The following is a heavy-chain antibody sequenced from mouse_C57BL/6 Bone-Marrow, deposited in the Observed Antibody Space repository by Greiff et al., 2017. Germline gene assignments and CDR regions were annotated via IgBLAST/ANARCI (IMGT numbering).Heavy chain of an antibody. CDR3: ARDSDYYGPYAMDY. CDR2: ISYDGSN. D-gene: IGHD1-1*01. J-gene: IGHJ4*01. CDR1: GYSITSGYY. V-gene: IGHV3-6*01. Sequence: EVKLMESGPGLVKPSQSLSLTCSVTGYSITSGYYWNWIRQFPGNKLEWMGYISYDGSNNYNPPLKNRISITRDTSKNQLFLKLNSVTTEDTATYDCARDSDYYGPYAMDYWGQGTSVTVSS.